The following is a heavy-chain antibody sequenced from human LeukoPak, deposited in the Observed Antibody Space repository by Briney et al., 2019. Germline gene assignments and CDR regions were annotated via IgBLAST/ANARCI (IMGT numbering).Heavy chain of an antibody. CDR1: GYTLTELS. CDR2: FDPEDGET. Sequence: ALVKVSCKVSGYTLTELSMHWVRQAPGKGLEWMGGFDPEDGETIYAQKFQGRVTMAEDTSTDTAYMELSSLRSEDTAVYYCATDSPGGGSSWYMRNWGQGTLVTVSS. V-gene: IGHV1-24*01. D-gene: IGHD6-13*01. J-gene: IGHJ4*02. CDR3: ATDSPGGGSSWYMRN.